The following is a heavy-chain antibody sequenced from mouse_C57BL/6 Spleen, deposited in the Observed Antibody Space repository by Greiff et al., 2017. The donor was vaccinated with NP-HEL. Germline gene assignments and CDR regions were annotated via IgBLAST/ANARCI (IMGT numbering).Heavy chain of an antibody. D-gene: IGHD3-1*01. V-gene: IGHV5-4*01. CDR3: ARDKGYFAY. CDR1: GFTFSSYA. CDR2: ISDGGSYT. J-gene: IGHJ3*01. Sequence: GKLMESGGGLVKPGGSLKLSCAASGFTFSSYAMSWVRQTPEKRLEWVATISDGGSYTYYPDNVKGRFTISRDNAKNNLYLQMSHLKSEDTAMYYCARDKGYFAYWGQGTLVTVSA.